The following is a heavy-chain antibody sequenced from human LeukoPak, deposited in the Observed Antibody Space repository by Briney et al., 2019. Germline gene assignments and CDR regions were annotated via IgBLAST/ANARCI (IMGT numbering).Heavy chain of an antibody. CDR2: INHSGST. Sequence: PSETLSLTCAVYGGSFSGYYWSWIRQPPGKGLEWIGEINHSGSTNYNPSLKSRVIISVDTPKNQFSLKLSSVTAADTAVYYCARPSYGSGSSLTYWGQGTLVTVSS. CDR1: GGSFSGYY. J-gene: IGHJ4*02. CDR3: ARPSYGSGSSLTY. D-gene: IGHD3-10*01. V-gene: IGHV4-34*01.